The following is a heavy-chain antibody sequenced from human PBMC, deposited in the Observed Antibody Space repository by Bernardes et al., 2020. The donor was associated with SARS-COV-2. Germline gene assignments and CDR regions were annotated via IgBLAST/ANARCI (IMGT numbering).Heavy chain of an antibody. J-gene: IGHJ6*02. CDR3: AREEGYDLWSGSSNPYYGYYAMDV. Sequence: SETLSLTCTVSGGSISSGRYYWSWIRQPAGKGLEWIGRIYGSGSTYYNPSLKSRVTISLDTSKTQFSLKLNSVTAADTAVYYCAREEGYDLWSGSSNPYYGYYAMDVWGQGTTVTVSS. D-gene: IGHD3-3*01. CDR2: IYGSGST. V-gene: IGHV4-61*02. CDR1: GGSISSGRYY.